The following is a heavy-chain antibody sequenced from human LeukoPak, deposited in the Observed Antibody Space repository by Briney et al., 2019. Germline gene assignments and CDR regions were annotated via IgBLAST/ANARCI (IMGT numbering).Heavy chain of an antibody. CDR1: GVSISSYY. D-gene: IGHD5-24*01. V-gene: IGHV4-59*01. J-gene: IGHJ3*02. CDR2: IYYSGST. CDR3: AREGAYGYNWVDAFDI. Sequence: ESSETLSLTCTVSGVSISSYYWSWIRQPPGKGLEWIGYIYYSGSTNYNPSLKSRVTISVDTSKNQFSLKLSSVTAADTAVYYCAREGAYGYNWVDAFDIWGQGTMVTVSS.